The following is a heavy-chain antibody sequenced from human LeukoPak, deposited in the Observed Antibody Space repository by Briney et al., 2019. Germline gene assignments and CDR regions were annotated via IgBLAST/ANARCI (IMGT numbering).Heavy chain of an antibody. J-gene: IGHJ4*02. D-gene: IGHD4-17*01. CDR3: AKYGARREFDY. Sequence: GGSLRLSCAASGFTFSSYAMHWVRQAPGKGLEWVAVISYDGSNKYYADSVKGRFTISRDNSKNTLYLQMNSLRAEDTAVYYCAKYGARREFDYWGQGTLVTVSS. CDR1: GFTFSSYA. CDR2: ISYDGSNK. V-gene: IGHV3-30-3*01.